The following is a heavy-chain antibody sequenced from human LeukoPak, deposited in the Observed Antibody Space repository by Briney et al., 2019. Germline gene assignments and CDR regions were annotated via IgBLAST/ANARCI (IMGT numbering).Heavy chain of an antibody. CDR2: ISGSGAYI. CDR3: ARLPDVTTAVVYFDY. CDR1: GFSFTDYI. V-gene: IGHV3-21*01. D-gene: IGHD5-18*01. J-gene: IGHJ4*02. Sequence: GGSLRLSCTASGFSFTDYIMHWVRQAPGKGLEWVSSISGSGAYIYYADSVKGRFSISRDNSKNTLSLQMNSLRAEDTAVYFCARLPDVTTAVVYFDYWGQGTLVTVSS.